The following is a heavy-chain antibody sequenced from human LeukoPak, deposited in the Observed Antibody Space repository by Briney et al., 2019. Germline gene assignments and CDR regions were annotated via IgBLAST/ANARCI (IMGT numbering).Heavy chain of an antibody. CDR2: ISYDGSNK. CDR3: AKGSTVVYYYYGMDV. V-gene: IGHV3-30*18. D-gene: IGHD4-23*01. Sequence: GGSLRLSCAASGFTFSSYGMHWVRQAPGKGLEWVAVISYDGSNKYYADSVKGRFTISRDNSKNTLYLQMNSLRAEDTAVYYCAKGSTVVYYYYGMDVWGQGTTVTVSS. CDR1: GFTFSSYG. J-gene: IGHJ6*02.